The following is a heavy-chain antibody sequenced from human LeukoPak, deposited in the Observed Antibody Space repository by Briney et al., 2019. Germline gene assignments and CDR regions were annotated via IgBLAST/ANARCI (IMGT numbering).Heavy chain of an antibody. CDR2: IDWDDDK. V-gene: IGHV2-70*16. D-gene: IGHD6-19*01. CDR1: GGSISSYYW. CDR3: ARSSSGWYGIPFDY. Sequence: TLSLTCTASGGSISSYYWSWIRQPPGKALEWLARIDWDDDKFYSTSLKTRLTISKDTSKNQVVLTMTNMDPVDTATYYCARSSSGWYGIPFDYWGQGTLVTVSS. J-gene: IGHJ4*02.